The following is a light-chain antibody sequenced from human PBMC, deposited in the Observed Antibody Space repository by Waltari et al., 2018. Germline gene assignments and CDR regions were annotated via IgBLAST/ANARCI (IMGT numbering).Light chain of an antibody. CDR3: ASWDDSLNGHWV. CDR1: ASTIGGNL. V-gene: IGLV1-44*01. CDR2: RSE. Sequence: QSVLTQPPSASGTPGQRVTLSCSGSASTIGGNLVTWYQQLPGKAPKLLIYRSELRPPGVPDRFSSSRSGTSASLAISGLQSEDEADYFCASWDDSLNGHWVFGGGTKVTVL. J-gene: IGLJ3*02.